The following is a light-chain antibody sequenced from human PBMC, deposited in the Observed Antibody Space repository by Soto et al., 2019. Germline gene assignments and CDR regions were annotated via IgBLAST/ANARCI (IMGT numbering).Light chain of an antibody. CDR1: QGISSY. CDR2: AAS. J-gene: IGKJ1*01. CDR3: QQLNSYPWT. Sequence: IQMTQSPSTLSTSVGDRCTITCRASQGISSYLAWYQLKPGKAPKLLIYAASTLQSGVPSRFSGSGSGTDFTLTISSLQPEDFATYYCQQLNSYPWTFGQGTQVDIK. V-gene: IGKV1-9*01.